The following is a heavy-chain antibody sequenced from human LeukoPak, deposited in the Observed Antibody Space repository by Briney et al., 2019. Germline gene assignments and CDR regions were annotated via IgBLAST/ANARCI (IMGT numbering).Heavy chain of an antibody. J-gene: IGHJ4*02. CDR1: GGSISSGGYY. CDR2: IYHSGST. CDR3: ARGWGFHFDY. D-gene: IGHD3-16*01. Sequence: PSQTLSLTCTVSGGSISSGGYYWSWIRQPPGKGLEWIGYIYHSGSTYYNPSLKSRVTISVDRSKNQFSLKLSSVTAADTAVYYCARGWGFHFDYWGQGTLVTVSS. V-gene: IGHV4-30-2*01.